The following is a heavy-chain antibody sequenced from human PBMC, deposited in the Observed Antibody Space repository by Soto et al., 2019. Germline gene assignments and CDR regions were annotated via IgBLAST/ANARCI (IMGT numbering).Heavy chain of an antibody. V-gene: IGHV1-18*01. CDR1: GYTFTSYG. CDR3: ARYRIVVVAAAPDY. D-gene: IGHD2-15*01. Sequence: ASVKVSCKASGYTFTSYGISWVRQAPGQGLEWMGWISAYNGNTNYAQKLQGRVTMTTDTSTSTAYMELRSLRSDDTAVYYCARYRIVVVAAAPDYWGQGTLVTVSS. J-gene: IGHJ4*02. CDR2: ISAYNGNT.